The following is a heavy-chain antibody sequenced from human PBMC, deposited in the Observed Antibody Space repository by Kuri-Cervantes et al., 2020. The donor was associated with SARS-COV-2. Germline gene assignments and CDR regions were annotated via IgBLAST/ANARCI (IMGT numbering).Heavy chain of an antibody. D-gene: IGHD6-13*01. J-gene: IGHJ6*02. CDR3: AREYSSSWYARPDYYYGMDI. CDR2: IIPILGIA. Sequence: SVKVSCKASGDTFSSYAISWVRQAPGQGLEWMGRIIPILGIANYAQKFQGRVTMTADKSTSTACMELSSLRSEDTAVYYWAREYSSSWYARPDYYYGMDIWGQGTTVTVSS. V-gene: IGHV1-69*04. CDR1: GDTFSSYA.